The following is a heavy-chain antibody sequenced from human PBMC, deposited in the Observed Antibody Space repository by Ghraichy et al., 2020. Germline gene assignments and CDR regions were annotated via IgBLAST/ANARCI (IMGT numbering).Heavy chain of an antibody. Sequence: LSLTCAASGFTFSSYGMHWVRQAPGKGLEWVAFIRYDGSNKYYADSVKGRFTISSDNSKNTLYLQMNSLRAEDTAVYYCAKDYLAAAAHYYYYYMDVWGKGTTVTVSS. J-gene: IGHJ6*03. V-gene: IGHV3-30*02. D-gene: IGHD6-13*01. CDR3: AKDYLAAAAHYYYYYMDV. CDR1: GFTFSSYG. CDR2: IRYDGSNK.